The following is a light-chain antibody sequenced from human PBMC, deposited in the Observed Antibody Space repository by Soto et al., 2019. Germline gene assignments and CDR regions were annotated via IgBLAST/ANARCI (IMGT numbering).Light chain of an antibody. CDR3: SSYTTSNTRQIV. CDR1: SSDVGGYNY. CDR2: DVS. V-gene: IGLV2-14*03. Sequence: QSVLTTPAYVSGYPGQSINISCTGTSSDVGGYNYVSWYQHHPGKAPKLIISDVSNRPSGVSNPFSGSKSGNTASLTISGLQPEDEADYYCSSYTTSNTRQIVFGTGTKLTVL. J-gene: IGLJ1*01.